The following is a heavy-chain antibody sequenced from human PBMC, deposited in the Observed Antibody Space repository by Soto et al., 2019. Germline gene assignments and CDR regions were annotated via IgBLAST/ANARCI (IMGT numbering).Heavy chain of an antibody. V-gene: IGHV4-4*02. J-gene: IGHJ4*02. D-gene: IGHD3-3*01. CDR3: TRGDFWSGSDY. Sequence: SETLSLTCDVSGDSISNNYWWTWVRQFPGEGLQWIGEIFHSGSTNYNPPLKNRVNISVDKSNNRFSLMLRSVAAADTAVYYCTRGDFWSGSDYWGQGIQVTVSS. CDR1: GDSISNNYW. CDR2: IFHSGST.